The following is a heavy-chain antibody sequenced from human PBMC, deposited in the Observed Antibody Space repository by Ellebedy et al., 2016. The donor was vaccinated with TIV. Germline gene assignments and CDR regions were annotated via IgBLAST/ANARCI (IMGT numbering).Heavy chain of an antibody. CDR2: ISHTGSRT. CDR3: AKDREQGGNWVFDY. V-gene: IGHV3-23*01. CDR1: GFTFSSYA. J-gene: IGHJ4*02. D-gene: IGHD7-27*01. Sequence: GESLKISCAASGFTFSSYAVSWVRQAPGKGLEWVSTISHTGSRTYYADSVEGRFTISRDNSKNTLYLQMNSLRAEDTAVYYCAKDREQGGNWVFDYWGQGTLVTVSS.